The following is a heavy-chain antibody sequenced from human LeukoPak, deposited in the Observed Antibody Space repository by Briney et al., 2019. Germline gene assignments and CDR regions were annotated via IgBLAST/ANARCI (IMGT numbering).Heavy chain of an antibody. D-gene: IGHD1-26*01. CDR3: AKDGRSGSYLGTFDY. V-gene: IGHV3-30*18. J-gene: IGHJ4*02. CDR1: GFTFSSYG. Sequence: PGGSLRLSCAASGFTFSSYGMHWVRQAPGKGLEWVAVISYDGSNKYYADSVKGRFTISRDNSKNTLYLQMNSLRAEDTAVYYCAKDGRSGSYLGTFDYWGQGTLVTVSS. CDR2: ISYDGSNK.